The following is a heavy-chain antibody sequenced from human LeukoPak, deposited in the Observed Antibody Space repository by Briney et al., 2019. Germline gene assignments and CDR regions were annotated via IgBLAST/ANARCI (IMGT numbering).Heavy chain of an antibody. CDR2: ISDSSTYI. CDR3: ARELGTPAVDY. D-gene: IGHD7-27*01. CDR1: GFTFSSYS. J-gene: IGHJ4*02. Sequence: PGGSLRLSCAASGFTFSSYSMNWVRQAPGKGLEWVSSISDSSTYIYYADSVKGRFTISRDNAKNSLYLQMNSLRAEDTAVYYCARELGTPAVDYWGQGTLVTVSS. V-gene: IGHV3-21*01.